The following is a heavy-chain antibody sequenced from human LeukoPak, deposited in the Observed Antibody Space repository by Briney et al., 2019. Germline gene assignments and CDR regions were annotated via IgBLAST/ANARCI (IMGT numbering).Heavy chain of an antibody. CDR3: AGERGYCSGGSCDHQFDP. Sequence: PSETLSLTCAVYGGSFSGYYWGWIRQPPGKGLEWIGSIYYSGSTYYNPSLKSRVTISVDTSKNQFSLKLSSVTAADTAVYYCAGERGYCSGGSCDHQFDPWGQGTLVTVSS. V-gene: IGHV4-34*01. J-gene: IGHJ5*02. CDR2: IYYSGST. D-gene: IGHD2-15*01. CDR1: GGSFSGYY.